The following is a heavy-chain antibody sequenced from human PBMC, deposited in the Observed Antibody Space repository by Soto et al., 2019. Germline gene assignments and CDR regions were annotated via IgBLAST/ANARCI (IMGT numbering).Heavy chain of an antibody. CDR1: GGSISSSNW. D-gene: IGHD3-22*01. CDR3: AKSPDSSGYYPRWYYYGMDV. V-gene: IGHV4-4*02. Sequence: QVQLQESGPGLVKPSGTLSLTCAVSGGSISSSNWWSWVRQPPGKGLEWIGEIYHSGSTNYNPSLTTRVTISVHKSKNQFSLKLSSVTAADTAVYYCAKSPDSSGYYPRWYYYGMDVWGQGTTVTVSS. CDR2: IYHSGST. J-gene: IGHJ6*02.